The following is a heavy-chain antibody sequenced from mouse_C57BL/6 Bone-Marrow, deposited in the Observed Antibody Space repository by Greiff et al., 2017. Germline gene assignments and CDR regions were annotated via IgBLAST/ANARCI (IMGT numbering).Heavy chain of an antibody. CDR1: GFNIKDYY. V-gene: IGHV14-2*01. J-gene: IGHJ2*01. D-gene: IGHD2-3*01. CDR2: IDPEDGET. CDR3: ARRDGTYYFDY. Sequence: VQLKQSGAELVKPGASVKLSCTASGFNIKDYYMHWVKQRTEQGLEWIGRIDPEDGETKYAPKFQGKATITADTSSNTAYLPLSSLTSEDTAVYYCARRDGTYYFDYWGQGTTLTVSS.